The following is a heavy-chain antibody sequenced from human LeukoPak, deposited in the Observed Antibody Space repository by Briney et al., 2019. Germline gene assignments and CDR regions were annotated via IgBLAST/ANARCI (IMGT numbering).Heavy chain of an antibody. CDR2: FDPEDGET. J-gene: IGHJ6*04. D-gene: IGHD2-2*01. CDR3: ATGGLCSSTSCYAGIYYYGMDV. Sequence: ASVKASCKVSGYTLTELSMHWVRQAPGKGLAWMGGFDPEDGETIYAQKFQGRVTMTEDTSTDTAYMELSSLRSEDTAVYYCATGGLCSSTSCYAGIYYYGMDVWGKGTTVTVSS. V-gene: IGHV1-24*01. CDR1: GYTLTELS.